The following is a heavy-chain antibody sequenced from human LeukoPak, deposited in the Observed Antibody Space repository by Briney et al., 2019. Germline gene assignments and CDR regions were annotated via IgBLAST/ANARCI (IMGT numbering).Heavy chain of an antibody. CDR1: GFTFSSYA. CDR3: AKGTSPYYYGMGV. D-gene: IGHD1-7*01. J-gene: IGHJ6*02. V-gene: IGHV3-23*01. Sequence: GGSLRLSCATSGFTFSSYAMSWVRQAPGKGLEWVSAIRGSGGSTYYADSVKGRFTISRDNSKNTLYLQMNSLRAEDTAVYYCAKGTSPYYYGMGVWGQGTTVTVSS. CDR2: IRGSGGST.